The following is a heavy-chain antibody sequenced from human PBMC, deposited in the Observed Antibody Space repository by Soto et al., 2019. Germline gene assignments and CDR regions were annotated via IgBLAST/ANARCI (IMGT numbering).Heavy chain of an antibody. D-gene: IGHD1-7*01. J-gene: IGHJ6*03. V-gene: IGHV6-1*01. CDR2: TYYRSRWYN. CDR3: AGTTSRQRYYIDI. Sequence: SQTLSLTCAISGDSVSSNIAAWNWIRQSPSRGLEGLGRTYYRSRWYNDYAVSVKSRIIINPDTSNNQFSLHLNSVSPEGTAVYYCAGTTSRQRYYIDIWGKGTPVTVSS. CDR1: GDSVSSNIAA.